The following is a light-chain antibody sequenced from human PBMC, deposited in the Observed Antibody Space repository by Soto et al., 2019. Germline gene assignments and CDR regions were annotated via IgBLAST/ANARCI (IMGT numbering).Light chain of an antibody. CDR2: GAF. CDR1: QSVSSRN. CDR3: LLYGDSPQAYT. V-gene: IGKV3-20*01. Sequence: EIVLTQSPGTLSLFPGERATLSCRASQSVSSRNLAWYRQKPGQAPSLLIYGAFNRATGIPDRFSGSGSAKDFTLTISRLEPADFAVYYCLLYGDSPQAYTFGQGTKLDIK. J-gene: IGKJ2*01.